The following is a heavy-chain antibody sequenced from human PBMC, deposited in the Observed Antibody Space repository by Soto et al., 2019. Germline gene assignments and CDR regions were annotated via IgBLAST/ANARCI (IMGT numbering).Heavy chain of an antibody. CDR3: ARGYHSGWHFGH. Sequence: PXGCLRLSCEVSGLSFSSDEMNWVRQAPGKGLEWVAYIQNSGSPIYYADSLKGRFTISRDNAKNSLYLQMSSLTAEDTAVYYCARGYHSGWHFGHWGQGALVTV. J-gene: IGHJ4*02. CDR1: GLSFSSDE. D-gene: IGHD6-19*01. V-gene: IGHV3-48*03. CDR2: IQNSGSPI.